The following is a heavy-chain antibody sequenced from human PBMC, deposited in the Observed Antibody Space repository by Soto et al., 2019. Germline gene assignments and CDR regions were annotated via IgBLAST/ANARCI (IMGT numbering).Heavy chain of an antibody. J-gene: IGHJ4*02. CDR3: ARGYGDYVRGIDY. V-gene: IGHV4-34*01. D-gene: IGHD4-17*01. CDR1: GGSFSGYY. CDR2: INHSGST. Sequence: SETLSLTCAVYGGSFSGYYWSWIRQPPGKGLEWIGEINHSGSTNYNPSLKSRVTISVDTSKNQFSLKLSSVTAADTAVYYCARGYGDYVRGIDYWGQGTLVTVSS.